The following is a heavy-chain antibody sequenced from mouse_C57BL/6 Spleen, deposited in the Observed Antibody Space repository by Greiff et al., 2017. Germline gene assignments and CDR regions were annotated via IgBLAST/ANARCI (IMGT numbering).Heavy chain of an antibody. J-gene: IGHJ2*01. V-gene: IGHV5-9*01. CDR1: GFTFSSYT. CDR2: ISGGGGNT. Sequence: EVNVVESGGGLVKPGGSLKLSCAASGFTFSSYTMSWVRQTPEKRLEWVATISGGGGNTYYPDSVKGRFTISRDNAKHTLYLQMSSLRSEDTALYYCARHGSSGYYFDYWGQGTTLTVSS. CDR3: ARHGSSGYYFDY. D-gene: IGHD3-2*02.